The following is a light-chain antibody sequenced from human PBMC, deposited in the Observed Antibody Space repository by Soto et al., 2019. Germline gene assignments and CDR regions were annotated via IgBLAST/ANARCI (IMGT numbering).Light chain of an antibody. CDR1: QSVSDW. J-gene: IGKJ2*01. CDR3: QQYNTFSPYT. CDR2: KAS. Sequence: DIQMTQSPSTLSASVGDRVTLTCRASQSVSDWLDWYQQKPGKAPKLLIYKASNVESGVPSRFSGSGYGTEVTLTISSLQPDDSATYYCQQYNTFSPYTFGQGTKLEIK. V-gene: IGKV1-5*03.